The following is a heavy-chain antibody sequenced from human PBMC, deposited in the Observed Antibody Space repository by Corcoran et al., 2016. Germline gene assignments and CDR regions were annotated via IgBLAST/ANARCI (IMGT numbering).Heavy chain of an antibody. CDR2: IGTAGDT. V-gene: IGHV3-13*01. J-gene: IGHJ6*02. D-gene: IGHD2-15*01. CDR1: GFTFSSYD. CDR3: ARGSSPYGMDV. Sequence: EVQLVESGGGLVQPGGSLRLSCAASGFTFSSYDMHWVRQATGKGREWVSAIGTAGDTYYPGSVKGRFTISRENAKNSLYLQMNSLRAEDTAVYYCARGSSPYGMDVWGQGTTVTVSS.